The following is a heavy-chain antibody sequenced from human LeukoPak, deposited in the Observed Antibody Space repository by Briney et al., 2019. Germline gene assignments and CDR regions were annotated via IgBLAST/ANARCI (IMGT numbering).Heavy chain of an antibody. CDR1: GGSISSSSYY. Sequence: SEILSLTCTVSGGSISSSSYYWGWIRQPPGKGLEWIGSIYYSGSTYYNPSLKSRVTISVDTSKNQFSLKLSSVTAADTAVYYCARDRGVVGDAFDIWGQGTMVTVSS. CDR2: IYYSGST. V-gene: IGHV4-39*07. J-gene: IGHJ3*02. D-gene: IGHD2-15*01. CDR3: ARDRGVVGDAFDI.